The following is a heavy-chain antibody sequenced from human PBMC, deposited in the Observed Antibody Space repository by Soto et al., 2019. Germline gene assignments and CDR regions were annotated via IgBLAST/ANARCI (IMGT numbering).Heavy chain of an antibody. J-gene: IGHJ6*02. CDR2: IIPIFGTA. D-gene: IGHD5-18*01. V-gene: IGHV1-69*13. CDR1: GGTFSSYA. CDR3: ASTYSYGQYYYYGMDV. Sequence: SVKVSCKASGGTFSSYAISWVRQAPGQGLEWMGGIIPIFGTANYAQKFQGRVTITADESTSTAYMELSSLRSEDTAVYYCASTYSYGQYYYYGMDVWGQGTTVTVSS.